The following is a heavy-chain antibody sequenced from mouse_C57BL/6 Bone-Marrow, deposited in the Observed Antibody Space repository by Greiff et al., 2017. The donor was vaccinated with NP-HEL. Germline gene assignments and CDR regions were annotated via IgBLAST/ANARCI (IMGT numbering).Heavy chain of an antibody. CDR2: IRNKANNHAT. V-gene: IGHV6-6*01. Sequence: DVMLVESGGGLVQPGGSMKLSCAASGFTFSDAWMDWVRQSPEKGLEWVAEIRNKANNHATYYAESVKGRFTISRDDSKSSVYLQMNSLRAEDTGIYYCTRPYGSRRAWFAYWGQGTLVTVSA. CDR3: TRPYGSRRAWFAY. J-gene: IGHJ3*01. D-gene: IGHD1-1*01. CDR1: GFTFSDAW.